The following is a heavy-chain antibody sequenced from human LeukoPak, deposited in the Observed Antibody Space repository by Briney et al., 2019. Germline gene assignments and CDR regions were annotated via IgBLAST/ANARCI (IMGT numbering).Heavy chain of an antibody. CDR1: GFTFSTYS. J-gene: IGHJ4*02. Sequence: GGSLRLSCAASGFTFSTYSMTWVRQAPGKGLERVSYISSSSSTIYYAESVKGRFTISRDNAKNSLYLQMNSLRDEDTAVYYCARAGVAGTWVHFDYWGQGTLVTVSS. V-gene: IGHV3-48*02. CDR2: ISSSSSTI. D-gene: IGHD6-19*01. CDR3: ARAGVAGTWVHFDY.